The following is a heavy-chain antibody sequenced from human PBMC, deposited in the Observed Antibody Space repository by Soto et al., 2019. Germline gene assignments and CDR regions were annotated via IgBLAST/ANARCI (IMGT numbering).Heavy chain of an antibody. CDR3: ARVGARGSDYYYYYGMDG. D-gene: IGHD3-16*01. V-gene: IGHV1-69*13. CDR1: GGTFSSYA. Sequence: ASVKVSCKASGGTFSSYAISWVRQAPGQGLEWMGGIIPIFGTANYAQKFQGRVTITADESTSTAYMEMSSLRSEVTAVYYCARVGARGSDYYYYYGMDGWGKETTGTVSS. J-gene: IGHJ6*04. CDR2: IIPIFGTA.